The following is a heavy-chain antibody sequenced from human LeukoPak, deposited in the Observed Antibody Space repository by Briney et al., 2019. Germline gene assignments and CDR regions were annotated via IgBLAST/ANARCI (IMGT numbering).Heavy chain of an antibody. CDR2: INHSGST. CDR1: GGSFSGYY. J-gene: IGHJ6*03. V-gene: IGHV4-34*01. Sequence: SETLSLTCAVYGGSFSGYYWSWIRQPPGKGLEWIGEINHSGSTNYNPSLKSRVTISVDTSKNQFSLKLSSVTAADTAVYYCARLPGRTYYYYYMDVWGKGTTVTVSS. CDR3: ARLPGRTYYYYYMDV. D-gene: IGHD1-26*01.